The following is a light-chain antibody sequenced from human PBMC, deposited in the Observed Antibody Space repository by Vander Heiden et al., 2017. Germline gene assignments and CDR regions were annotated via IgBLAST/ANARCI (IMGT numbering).Light chain of an antibody. CDR1: QSISSW. CDR2: KAS. CDR3: QHYNSYFRT. Sequence: DLQMTQSPSPLSASVGDRVTITCRASQSISSWLAWYQQKPGKVPKLLIYKASSLQSGVPSRFNGSGSGTEFTLTISSLQPDDFATYYCQHYNSYFRTFCQGTNVEIK. J-gene: IGKJ1*01. V-gene: IGKV1-5*03.